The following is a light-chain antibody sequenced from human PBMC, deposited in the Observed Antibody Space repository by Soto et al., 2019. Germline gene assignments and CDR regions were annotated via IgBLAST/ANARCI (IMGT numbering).Light chain of an antibody. CDR1: QSISSW. CDR3: QQYNNYWT. V-gene: IGKV1-5*01. J-gene: IGKJ1*01. CDR2: DAS. Sequence: DIQMTQSPSTLSASVGDRVTITCRASQSISSWLAWYQQKAGKAPKLLIHDASTLESGVPSRFSVSGSGTEFTLTISSLQPDDFATYHCQQYNNYWTFGQGTKLDIK.